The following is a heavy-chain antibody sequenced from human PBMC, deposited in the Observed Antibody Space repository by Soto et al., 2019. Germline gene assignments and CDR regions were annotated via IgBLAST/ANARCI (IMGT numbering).Heavy chain of an antibody. Sequence: GGSLRLSCAASGFTRSSNAMHWVRQAPGKGLEWVSIIGASGGSTFYADSVKGRCTISRDNSKNTLYLQMNNLRAEDTAVYYCAKHFDSGCPDYWGQGTLVTVSS. V-gene: IGHV3-23*01. CDR1: GFTRSSNA. J-gene: IGHJ4*02. CDR2: IGASGGST. CDR3: AKHFDSGCPDY. D-gene: IGHD6-19*01.